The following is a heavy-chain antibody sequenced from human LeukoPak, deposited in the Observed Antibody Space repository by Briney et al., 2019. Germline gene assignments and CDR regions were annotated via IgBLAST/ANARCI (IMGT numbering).Heavy chain of an antibody. D-gene: IGHD4-23*01. J-gene: IGHJ6*02. CDR1: GGSISSSSYY. CDR3: ARDGDYGGNYYYYGMDV. Sequence: SETLSLTCTVSGGSISSSSYYWAWIRQPPGKGLEWIASIFYSGSASYNPSLKSRVTISVDTSKNQFSLKLSSVTAADTAVYYCARDGDYGGNYYYYGMDVWGQGTTVTVSS. V-gene: IGHV4-39*07. CDR2: IFYSGSA.